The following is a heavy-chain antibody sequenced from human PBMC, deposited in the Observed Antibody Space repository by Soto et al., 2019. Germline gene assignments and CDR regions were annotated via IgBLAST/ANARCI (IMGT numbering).Heavy chain of an antibody. CDR3: ARGITYYDILTGYPPLTPYYYYGMDV. J-gene: IGHJ6*02. CDR1: GYTFTSYY. D-gene: IGHD3-9*01. CDR2: INPSGGST. V-gene: IGHV1-46*01. Sequence: GASVKVSCKASGYTFTSYYIHWVRQGPGQGLECMGIINPSGGSTSYAQKFQGRVTMTRDTSTSTVYMELSSLRSEDTAVYYCARGITYYDILTGYPPLTPYYYYGMDVWGQGTTVTVSS.